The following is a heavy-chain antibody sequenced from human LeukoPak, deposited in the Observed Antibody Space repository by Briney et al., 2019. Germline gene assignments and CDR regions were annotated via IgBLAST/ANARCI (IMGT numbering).Heavy chain of an antibody. J-gene: IGHJ6*03. CDR2: INPSGGST. V-gene: IGHV1-46*01. D-gene: IGHD4-17*01. CDR1: GYTFTSYY. CDR3: ASNIYGDYVSYYYYYMDV. Sequence: ASVKVSCKASGYTFTSYYMHWVRQAPGQGLEWMGIINPSGGSTSYAQKFQGRVTMTRDTSTSTVYMELSSLRSEDTAVYYCASNIYGDYVSYYYYYMDVWGKGTTVTVSS.